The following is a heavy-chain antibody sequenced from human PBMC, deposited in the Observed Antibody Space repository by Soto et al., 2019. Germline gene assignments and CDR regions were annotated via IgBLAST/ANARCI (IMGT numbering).Heavy chain of an antibody. CDR2: ICAYNGNT. CDR1: GYTFTSYG. V-gene: IGHV1-18*01. D-gene: IGHD3-10*01. CDR3: ARVPPRRLLWFGEYSVVPFDY. Sequence: QVQLVQSGAEVKKPGDSVKVSCKASGYTFTSYGISWVRQAPGQGLEWMGWICAYNGNTNYAQKLQGRVTMTTDTSTSTAYMELRSLRSDDTAVYYCARVPPRRLLWFGEYSVVPFDYWGQGTLVTVSS. J-gene: IGHJ4*02.